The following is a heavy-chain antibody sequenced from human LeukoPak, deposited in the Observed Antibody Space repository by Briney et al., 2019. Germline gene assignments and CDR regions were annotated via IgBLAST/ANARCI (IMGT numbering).Heavy chain of an antibody. CDR1: GYSISSGYY. Sequence: SETLSLTCTVSGYSISSGYYWGWIRQPPGKGLEWSGSIYHSGSTYYNPSLKSRVTISVDTSKNQFSLKLSSVTAADTAVYYCAREARYYDFWSGYPGVFDYWGQGTLVTVSS. CDR2: IYHSGST. CDR3: AREARYYDFWSGYPGVFDY. D-gene: IGHD3-3*01. V-gene: IGHV4-38-2*02. J-gene: IGHJ4*02.